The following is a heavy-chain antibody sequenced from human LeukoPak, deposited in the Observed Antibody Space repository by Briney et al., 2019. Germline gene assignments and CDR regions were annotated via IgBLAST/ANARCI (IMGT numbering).Heavy chain of an antibody. CDR1: GFIFNTHW. V-gene: IGHV3-74*01. Sequence: GGSLRLSCAVSGFIFNTHWMHWVRQVPGKGLVWVSHINSDGSIRNYADSVKGRFTISRDNAKNTLYLQMNSLRAEDTAVYYCARFSPDTSGYYTLSDYWGQGILVTVSS. CDR3: ARFSPDTSGYYTLSDY. D-gene: IGHD3-22*01. J-gene: IGHJ4*02. CDR2: INSDGSIR.